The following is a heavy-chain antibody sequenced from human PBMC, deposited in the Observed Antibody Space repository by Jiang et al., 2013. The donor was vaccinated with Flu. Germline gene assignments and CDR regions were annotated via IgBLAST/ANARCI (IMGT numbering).Heavy chain of an antibody. CDR1: GGSISSSNYY. J-gene: IGHJ4*02. CDR2: IYYNGNT. CDR3: ARLISGGYNDF. D-gene: IGHD2-8*02. Sequence: KPSETLSLTCTVSGGSISSSNYYWSWIRQPPGKGLEWIGTIYYNGNTYYNPSLKSRLTISMDISKNQFSLKVSSVTATDTAVYYCARLISGGYNDFWGQGTLVTVSS. V-gene: IGHV4-39*01.